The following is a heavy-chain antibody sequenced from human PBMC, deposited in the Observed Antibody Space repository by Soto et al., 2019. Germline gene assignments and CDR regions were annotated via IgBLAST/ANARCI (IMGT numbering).Heavy chain of an antibody. V-gene: IGHV3-23*01. Sequence: EVQLLESGGGLVQPGGSLRLSCAASGFTFSSYAMSWVRQAPGKGLEWVSAISGSGGSTYYADSVKGRFTISRENSKNTLYLQMNSLSAEDTAVYYCAKDVKVVVVAATSDYWGQGTLVTVSS. CDR2: ISGSGGST. CDR3: AKDVKVVVVAATSDY. J-gene: IGHJ4*02. D-gene: IGHD2-15*01. CDR1: GFTFSSYA.